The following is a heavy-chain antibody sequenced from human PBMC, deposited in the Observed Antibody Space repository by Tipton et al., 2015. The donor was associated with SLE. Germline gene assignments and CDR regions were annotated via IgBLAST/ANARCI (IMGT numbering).Heavy chain of an antibody. CDR2: IYHSGTT. V-gene: IGHV4-38-2*02. CDR3: VRLELPATKADY. D-gene: IGHD5-24*01. J-gene: IGHJ4*02. CDR1: GDSISGYF. Sequence: TPARKRTVSGDSISGYFWNWIRQSPGKGLEWLGTIYHSGTTYYNPSLKSRLTLSIDTSKNQFSLKLSSVTAADTAVYYCVRLELPATKADYWGPGTLVTVSS.